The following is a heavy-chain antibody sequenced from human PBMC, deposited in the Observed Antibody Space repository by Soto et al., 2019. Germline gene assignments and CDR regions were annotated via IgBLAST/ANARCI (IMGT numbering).Heavy chain of an antibody. CDR2: IWYDGSNK. CDR1: GFTFSSYG. V-gene: IGHV3-33*01. J-gene: IGHJ3*02. CDR3: ARDRISGSYSPAAFDI. Sequence: QSGGSLRLSCAASGFTFSSYGMHWVRQAPGKGLEWVAVIWYDGSNKYYADSVKGRFTISRDNSKNTLYLQMNSLRAEDTAVYYCARDRISGSYSPAAFDISGQGPMVTVSS. D-gene: IGHD1-26*01.